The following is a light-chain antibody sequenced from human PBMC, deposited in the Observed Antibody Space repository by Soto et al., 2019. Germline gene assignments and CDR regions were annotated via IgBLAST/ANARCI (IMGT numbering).Light chain of an antibody. J-gene: IGKJ1*01. Sequence: DIQMTQSPSSLSASVGDRVTITCRASQGISDYLAWYQQKPGKVPKLLIYEASTLQSGVPSRFSGSGSRTDFTLTISSLQPEDVATYYYQKYNRTPRTFGQGNKVEIK. V-gene: IGKV1-27*01. CDR3: QKYNRTPRT. CDR1: QGISDY. CDR2: EAS.